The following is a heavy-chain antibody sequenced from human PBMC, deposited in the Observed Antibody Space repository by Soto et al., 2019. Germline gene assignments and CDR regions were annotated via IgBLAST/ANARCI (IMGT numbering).Heavy chain of an antibody. D-gene: IGHD2-2*01. CDR3: ARGVGVPAAAAVDY. V-gene: IGHV4-34*01. Sequence: QVQLQQWGAGLLKPSETLSLTCAVYGGSFSGYYWSGIRQPPGKGLEWIGEINHSGSTNYNPSLKSRVTISVDTSKNQFSLKLSSVTAADTAVYYCARGVGVPAAAAVDYWGQGTLVTVSS. CDR2: INHSGST. J-gene: IGHJ4*02. CDR1: GGSFSGYY.